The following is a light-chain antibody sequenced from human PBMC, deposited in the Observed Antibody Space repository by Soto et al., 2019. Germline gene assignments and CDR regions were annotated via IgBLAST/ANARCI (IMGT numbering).Light chain of an antibody. CDR1: QSVSSY. CDR2: DAS. V-gene: IGKV3-11*01. J-gene: IGKJ5*01. Sequence: EVVLTQSPATLSLSPGERATLSCRASQSVSSYLAWYQQKPGQSPRLLIYDASNRATGIPARFSGSGSGTDFTLTISSLEPEDFALYYCQQRSNWPPLITFGQGTRPEIK. CDR3: QQRSNWPPLIT.